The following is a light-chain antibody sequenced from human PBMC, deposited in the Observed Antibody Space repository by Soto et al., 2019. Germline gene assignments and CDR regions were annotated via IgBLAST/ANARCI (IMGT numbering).Light chain of an antibody. J-gene: IGKJ2*02. CDR3: QQFNTYLWT. CDR1: QAITTG. CDR2: GAS. Sequence: AIQLTQSPSSLSASVGDRVTITCRASQAITTGVAWYQQKPGRAPKLLIHGASSLESGVPSRFSGSGSETDFTLTISNLQPEDFATYYCQQFNTYLWTFGQGTKLEIK. V-gene: IGKV1-13*02.